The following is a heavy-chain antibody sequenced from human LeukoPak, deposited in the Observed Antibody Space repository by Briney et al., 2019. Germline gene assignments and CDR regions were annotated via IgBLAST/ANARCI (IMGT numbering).Heavy chain of an antibody. CDR2: FDPEDGET. CDR3: ATEGYYGSGSYYILDY. CDR1: GYTLTELS. V-gene: IGHV1-24*01. Sequence: ASVKVSCKVSGYTLTELSMHWVRQAPGKGLEWMGGFDPEDGETIYAQKFQGRVTMTEDTSTDTAYMELSSLRPEDTAVYYCATEGYYGSGSYYILDYWGQGTLVTVSS. D-gene: IGHD3-10*01. J-gene: IGHJ4*02.